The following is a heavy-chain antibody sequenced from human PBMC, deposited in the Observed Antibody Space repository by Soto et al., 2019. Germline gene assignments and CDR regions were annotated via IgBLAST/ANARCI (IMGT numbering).Heavy chain of an antibody. V-gene: IGHV4-39*01. CDR3: ASGGDIVVVPAAIIRNYYYYYYMDV. CDR1: GGSISSSSYY. D-gene: IGHD2-2*01. CDR2: IYYSGST. Sequence: SETLSLTCTVSGGSISSSSYYWGWIRQPPGKGLEWIGSIYYSGSTYYNPSLKSRVTISVDTSKNQFSLKLSSVTAADTAVYYCASGGDIVVVPAAIIRNYYYYYYMDVWGKGTTVTVSS. J-gene: IGHJ6*03.